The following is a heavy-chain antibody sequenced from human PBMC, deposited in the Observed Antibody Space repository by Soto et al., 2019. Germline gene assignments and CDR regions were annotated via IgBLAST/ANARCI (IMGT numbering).Heavy chain of an antibody. Sequence: SETLSLTCTVSGGSISSGGYYWSWIRQHPGKGLEWIGYIYYSGSTYYNPSLKSRVTISVDTSKNQFSLKLSSVTAADTAVYYCARGKAAGKGYYYYGMDVWGQGTTVTVSS. V-gene: IGHV4-31*02. CDR3: ARGKAAGKGYYYYGMDV. CDR1: GGSISSGGYY. J-gene: IGHJ6*02. CDR2: IYYSGST. D-gene: IGHD6-13*01.